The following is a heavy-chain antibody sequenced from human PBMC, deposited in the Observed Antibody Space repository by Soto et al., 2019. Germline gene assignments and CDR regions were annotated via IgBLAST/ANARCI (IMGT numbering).Heavy chain of an antibody. CDR3: ARGDLSMVRGVIINAFDI. V-gene: IGHV1-8*01. J-gene: IGHJ3*02. CDR1: GYTFTSYD. Sequence: QVQLVQSGAEVKKPGASVKVSCKASGYTFTSYDINWVRQATGQGLEWMGWMNPNSGNTGYAQKFQGRVTMTRNTSISTAYMERSSLRSEDTAVYYCARGDLSMVRGVIINAFDIWGQGTMVTVSS. D-gene: IGHD3-10*01. CDR2: MNPNSGNT.